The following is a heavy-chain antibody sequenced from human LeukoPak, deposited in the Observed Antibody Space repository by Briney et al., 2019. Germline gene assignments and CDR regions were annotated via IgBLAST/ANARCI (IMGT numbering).Heavy chain of an antibody. D-gene: IGHD5-24*01. CDR2: IYSGGHT. CDR3: VRSTRDGYNHYHYYYMDV. Sequence: GGSLRLSCAASGFIVSSNYMNWVRQAPGKGLEWVSVIYSGGHTYYTDSVKGRFTISRDISNNTLYLHMNSLRPDDTAVYYCVRSTRDGYNHYHYYYMDVWGKGTTVTVSS. J-gene: IGHJ6*03. CDR1: GFIVSSNY. V-gene: IGHV3-53*01.